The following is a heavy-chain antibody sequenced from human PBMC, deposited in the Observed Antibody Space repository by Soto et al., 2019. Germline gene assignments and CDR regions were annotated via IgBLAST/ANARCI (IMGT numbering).Heavy chain of an antibody. V-gene: IGHV3-33*01. Sequence: QVQLVESGGGVVQPGRSLRLSCAASGFTFRSYGMFWVRQAPGKGLEWVALIWYDGSKKYYADSAKGRFTISRDDSKNTLNLQMNSLRAEDTAVYHCARDLGTYPGSYFDYWGQGTLVTVSS. CDR1: GFTFRSYG. CDR2: IWYDGSKK. D-gene: IGHD2-15*01. CDR3: ARDLGTYPGSYFDY. J-gene: IGHJ4*02.